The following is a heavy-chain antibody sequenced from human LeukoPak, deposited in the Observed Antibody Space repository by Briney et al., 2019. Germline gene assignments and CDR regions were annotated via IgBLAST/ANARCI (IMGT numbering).Heavy chain of an antibody. Sequence: GGSLRLSCAASGFTFSSYAMTWVRQARGKGLEWVSTINGRGNSPYYADSVKGRFTISRDNSKNTLYLRMNSLRAEDTAIYYCAKVLYDSSGYYCVMDYWGQGTLVTVSS. V-gene: IGHV3-23*01. CDR3: AKVLYDSSGYYCVMDY. CDR1: GFTFSSYA. CDR2: INGRGNSP. J-gene: IGHJ4*02. D-gene: IGHD3-22*01.